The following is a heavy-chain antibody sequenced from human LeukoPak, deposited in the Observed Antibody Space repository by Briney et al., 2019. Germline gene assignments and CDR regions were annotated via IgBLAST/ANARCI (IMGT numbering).Heavy chain of an antibody. CDR2: IRYDGSNK. CDR1: GFTFSSYD. V-gene: IGHV3-30*02. Sequence: PGGSLRLSCAASGFTFSSYDMHWVRQAPGKGLEWVAFIRYDGSNKNYADSVKGRFTISRDNSKNTLYLQMNSLRAEDTAVYYCACELLGDYWGQGTLVTVSS. J-gene: IGHJ4*02. CDR3: ACELLGDY. D-gene: IGHD1-7*01.